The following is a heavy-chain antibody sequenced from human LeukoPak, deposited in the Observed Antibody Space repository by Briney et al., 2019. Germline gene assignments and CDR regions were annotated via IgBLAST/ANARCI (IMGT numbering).Heavy chain of an antibody. V-gene: IGHV3-74*01. D-gene: IGHD2-15*01. CDR2: INSDGINT. CDR3: AKDGGSDPDSFDI. CDR1: GFTFSNYW. J-gene: IGHJ3*02. Sequence: GSLRLSCAASGFTFSNYWMHWVRQAPGKGLVWVSRINSDGINTSYADSVKGRFTISRDNAKNSLYLQMNSLRAEDTAVYYCAKDGGSDPDSFDIWGQGTMVTVSS.